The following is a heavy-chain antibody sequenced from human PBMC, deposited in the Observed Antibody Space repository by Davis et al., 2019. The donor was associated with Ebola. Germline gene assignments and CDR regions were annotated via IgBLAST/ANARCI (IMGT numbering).Heavy chain of an antibody. J-gene: IGHJ6*02. CDR2: IIPIFGTA. CDR3: ARGGTIFGVVYLYYYYGMDV. Sequence: SVKVSCKASGYTFTGYYMHWVRQAPGQGLEWMGGIIPIFGTANYAQKFQGRVTITADESTSTAYMELSSLRSEDTAVYYCARGGTIFGVVYLYYYYGMDVWGQGTTVTVSS. D-gene: IGHD3-3*01. V-gene: IGHV1-69*13. CDR1: GYTFTGYY.